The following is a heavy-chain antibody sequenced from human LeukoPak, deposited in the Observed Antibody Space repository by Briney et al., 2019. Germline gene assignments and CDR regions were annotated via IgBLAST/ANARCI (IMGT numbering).Heavy chain of an antibody. CDR1: GFTFSSSAM. J-gene: IGHJ6*02. V-gene: IGHV4-4*02. D-gene: IGHD3-22*01. CDR2: IYHSGST. Sequence: GSLRLSCVVSGFTFSSSAMSWVRQPPGKGLEWIGEIYHSGSTNYNPSLKSRVTISVDKSKNQFSLKLSSVTAADTAVYYCARSIVVVPYYYYGMDVWGQGTTVTVSS. CDR3: ARSIVVVPYYYYGMDV.